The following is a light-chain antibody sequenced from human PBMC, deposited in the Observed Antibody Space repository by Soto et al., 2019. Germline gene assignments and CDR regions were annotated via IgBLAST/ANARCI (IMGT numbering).Light chain of an antibody. CDR3: QQYNNWPLT. J-gene: IGKJ4*01. V-gene: IGKV3-15*01. CDR1: QSVSSN. CDR2: GAS. Sequence: EIVMTQAQATLSVSPGERATLSCMASQSVSSNLAYYQQKPGQAPRLLIYGASTRATGIPARFSGSGSGTEFTLTISSLQTEDFAVYYCQQYNNWPLTFGGGTKVEIK.